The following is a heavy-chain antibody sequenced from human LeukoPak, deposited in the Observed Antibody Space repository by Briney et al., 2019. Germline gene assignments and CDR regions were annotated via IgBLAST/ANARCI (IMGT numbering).Heavy chain of an antibody. V-gene: IGHV1-2*02. J-gene: IGHJ4*02. CDR1: VYTFTGYY. CDR3: ARGRVGGPGYFDY. Sequence: ASVNVSCKASVYTFTGYYMHWVRQAPGQGLEWMGWINPNGGGTNYAQKFQGRVTMTRRKAISTAHMELSMLRSHDPAGYYLARGRVGGPGYFDYWGQGTLVTLSS. CDR2: INPNGGGT. D-gene: IGHD1-26*01.